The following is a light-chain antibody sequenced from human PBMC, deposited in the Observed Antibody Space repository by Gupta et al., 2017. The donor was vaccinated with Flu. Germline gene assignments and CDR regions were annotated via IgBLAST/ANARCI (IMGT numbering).Light chain of an antibody. CDR3: QQDGSSRT. CDR2: GAS. CDR1: QSVSSSY. Sequence: ENVLTQSPGTLSLSPGERATLSCRASQSVSSSYLAWYQQKPGQAPRLLIYGASSRAAGIPDRFSGSGSGTDFTLTISRLEPEDFAVYYWQQDGSSRTFGQGTKVEI. V-gene: IGKV3-20*01. J-gene: IGKJ1*01.